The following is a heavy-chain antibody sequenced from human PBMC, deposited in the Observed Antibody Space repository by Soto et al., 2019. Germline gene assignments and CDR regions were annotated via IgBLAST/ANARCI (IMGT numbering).Heavy chain of an antibody. CDR1: GFTVSSNY. V-gene: IGHV3-53*01. CDR2: IYSGGST. J-gene: IGHJ4*02. Sequence: GGSLRLSCAASGFTVSSNYMSWVRQAPGKGLEWVSVIYSGGSTYYADSVKGRFTISRDNSKNTLFPQMNSLRAEDTAIYYCAKKVNSGSGSQFFDYWGQGTLVTVSS. D-gene: IGHD3-10*01. CDR3: AKKVNSGSGSQFFDY.